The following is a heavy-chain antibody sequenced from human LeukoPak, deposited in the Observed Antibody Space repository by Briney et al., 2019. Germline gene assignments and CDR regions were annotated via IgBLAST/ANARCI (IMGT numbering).Heavy chain of an antibody. CDR2: ISYDGSNK. CDR3: AREETGYPEVLFDY. CDR1: GFTFSSYA. V-gene: IGHV3-30*04. Sequence: GGSLRLSCAASGFTFSSYAMHWVRQAPGKGLEWGAVISYDGSNKYYADSVKGRFTISRDNSKNTLYLQMNSLRAEDTAVYYCAREETGYPEVLFDYWGQGTLVTVSS. D-gene: IGHD3-9*01. J-gene: IGHJ4*02.